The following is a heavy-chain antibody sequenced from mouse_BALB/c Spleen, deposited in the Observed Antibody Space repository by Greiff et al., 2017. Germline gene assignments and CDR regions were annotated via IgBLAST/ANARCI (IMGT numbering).Heavy chain of an antibody. D-gene: IGHD2-4*01. CDR2: IDPFNGGT. Sequence: VQLQQSGPELMKPGASVKISCKASGYSFTSYYMHWVKQSHGKSLEWIGYIDPFNGGTSYNQKFKGKATLTVDKSSSTAYMHLSSLTSEDSAVYYCARYYDYDGYFDYWGQGTTLTVSS. J-gene: IGHJ2*01. CDR3: ARYYDYDGYFDY. CDR1: GYSFTSYY. V-gene: IGHV1S135*01.